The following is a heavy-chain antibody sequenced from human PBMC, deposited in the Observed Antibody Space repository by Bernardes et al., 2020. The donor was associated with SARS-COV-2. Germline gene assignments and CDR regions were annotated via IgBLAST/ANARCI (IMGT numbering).Heavy chain of an antibody. V-gene: IGHV3-7*03. CDR3: VRSAGMDV. CDR2: IKRDGSET. J-gene: IGHJ6*02. CDR1: GFDFSDYW. Sequence: GGLRLSCAGSGFDFSDYWMTWVRQAPGKGLEWVANIKRDGSETYYVDSVKGRFTISRDNAKNLVFLQMNSLRAEDTAVFYCVRSAGMDVWGQGTMVTVSS.